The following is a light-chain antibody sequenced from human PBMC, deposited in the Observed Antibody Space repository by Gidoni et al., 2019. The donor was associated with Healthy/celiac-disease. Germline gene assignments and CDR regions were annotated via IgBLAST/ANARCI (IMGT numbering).Light chain of an antibody. Sequence: EIVFPQSPGTLSLSPGERATLSCRASQSVSSSYLAWYQQKPGQAPRLLIYGASSRATGIPDRFSGSGSGTDFTLTISRLEPEDFAVYYCQQYGSSSPWTFGQGTKVEIK. CDR3: QQYGSSSPWT. CDR2: GAS. V-gene: IGKV3-20*01. CDR1: QSVSSSY. J-gene: IGKJ1*01.